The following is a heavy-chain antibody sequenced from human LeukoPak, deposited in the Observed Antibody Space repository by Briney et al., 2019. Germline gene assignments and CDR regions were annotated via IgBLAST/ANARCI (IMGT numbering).Heavy chain of an antibody. D-gene: IGHD6-13*01. Sequence: GGSLRLSCAASGFTFSDYYINWIRQAPGKGLQWVSYISGSTIYTYYADSVRGRFTISRDNAKNSVYLQMNSLRAEDTAVYYCARGLPAGYSTPGYWGQEILVTVSS. CDR3: ARGLPAGYSTPGY. CDR1: GFTFSDYY. V-gene: IGHV3-11*06. CDR2: ISGSTIYT. J-gene: IGHJ4*02.